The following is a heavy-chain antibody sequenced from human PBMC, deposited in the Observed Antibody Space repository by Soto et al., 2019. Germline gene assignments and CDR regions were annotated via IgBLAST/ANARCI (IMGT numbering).Heavy chain of an antibody. CDR2: IIPIFGTA. J-gene: IGHJ3*02. V-gene: IGHV1-69*13. CDR1: GGTFSSYA. D-gene: IGHD3-22*01. Sequence: WASVKVSCKASGGTFSSYAISWVRQAPGQGLEWMGGIIPIFGTANYAQKFQGRVTITADESTSTAYMELSSLRSEDTAVYYCARRRITMIVVVMVDDAFDTWGQGTMVTVSS. CDR3: ARRRITMIVVVMVDDAFDT.